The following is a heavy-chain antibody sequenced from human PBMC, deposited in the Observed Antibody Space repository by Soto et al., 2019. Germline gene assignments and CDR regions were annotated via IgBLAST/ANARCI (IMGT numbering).Heavy chain of an antibody. CDR3: ARDPSSGYNWFDP. Sequence: PSETLSLTCTVSGGSITSYYWSWIRQPPGKGLEWIGYISYGGSTKYNPSVKSRVTISLDTSKNQSSLKLSSVTAADTAVYYCARDPSSGYNWFDPWGQGTLVTVS. J-gene: IGHJ5*02. CDR1: GGSITSYY. CDR2: ISYGGST. D-gene: IGHD3-10*01. V-gene: IGHV4-59*01.